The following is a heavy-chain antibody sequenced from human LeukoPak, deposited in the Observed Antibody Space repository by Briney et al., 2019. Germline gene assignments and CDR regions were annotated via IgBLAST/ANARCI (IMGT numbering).Heavy chain of an antibody. J-gene: IGHJ4*02. D-gene: IGHD5-18*01. Sequence: PSETLSLTCTVSGGSISSSSYYWGWIRQPPGKGLEWIGSIYYSGSTYYNPSLKSRVTISVDTSKNQFSLKLSSVTAADTAVYYCARVRGNVDTANSAFDYWGQGTLVTVSS. CDR1: GGSISSSSYY. CDR2: IYYSGST. CDR3: ARVRGNVDTANSAFDY. V-gene: IGHV4-39*07.